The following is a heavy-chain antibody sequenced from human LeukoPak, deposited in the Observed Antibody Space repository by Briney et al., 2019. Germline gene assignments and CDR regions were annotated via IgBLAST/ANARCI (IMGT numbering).Heavy chain of an antibody. CDR1: GFTFSTYG. CDR2: IWYDGNNK. D-gene: IGHD4-23*01. J-gene: IGHJ4*02. Sequence: GRTLRLSCAASGFTFSTYGMHWVRQAPGKGLEWVAVIWYDGNNKYYADSVKGRFTISRDNSKNTLYLQMNSLRAEDTAVYYCARADYGGNSGVFYWGQGTLVTVSS. CDR3: ARADYGGNSGVFY. V-gene: IGHV3-33*01.